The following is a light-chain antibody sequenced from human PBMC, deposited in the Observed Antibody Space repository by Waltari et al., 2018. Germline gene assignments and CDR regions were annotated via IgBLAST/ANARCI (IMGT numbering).Light chain of an antibody. CDR1: TLGDKY. Sequence: SYELTQPPSVSVSPGQTASITCSGETLGDKYACWYQQKPGQSPVVVIYQDTKRPSGIPERFSGSNSGNTATLTISETQAMDEADYYCQAWDSNSYVFGTGTKVTVL. CDR2: QDT. CDR3: QAWDSNSYV. V-gene: IGLV3-1*01. J-gene: IGLJ1*01.